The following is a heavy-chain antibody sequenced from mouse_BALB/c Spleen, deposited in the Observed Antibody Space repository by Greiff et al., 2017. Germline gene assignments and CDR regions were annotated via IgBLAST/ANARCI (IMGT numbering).Heavy chain of an antibody. Sequence: EVQGVESGGDLVKPGGSLKLSCAASGFTFSSYGMSWVRQTPDKRLEWVATISSGGSYTYYPDSVKGRFTISRDNAKNTLYLQMSSLKSEDTAMYYCARQGTVVATDYAMDYWGQGTSVTVSS. J-gene: IGHJ4*01. CDR2: ISSGGSYT. D-gene: IGHD1-1*01. CDR3: ARQGTVVATDYAMDY. CDR1: GFTFSSYG. V-gene: IGHV5-6*01.